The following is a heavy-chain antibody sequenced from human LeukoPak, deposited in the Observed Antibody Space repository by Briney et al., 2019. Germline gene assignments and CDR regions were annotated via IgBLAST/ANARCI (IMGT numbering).Heavy chain of an antibody. V-gene: IGHV4-34*01. CDR2: INHSGST. Sequence: SETLSLTCAVYGGSFSGYYWSWIRQPPGKGLEWIGEINHSGSTNYNPSLKSRVTISVDTSKNQFSLKLSSVTAADTAVYCCARSEGTTVSRGQEYNWFDPWGQGTLVTVSS. D-gene: IGHD4-17*01. CDR1: GGSFSGYY. CDR3: ARSEGTTVSRGQEYNWFDP. J-gene: IGHJ5*02.